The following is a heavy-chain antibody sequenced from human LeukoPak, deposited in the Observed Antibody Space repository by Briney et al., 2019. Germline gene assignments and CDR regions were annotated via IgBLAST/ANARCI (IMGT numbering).Heavy chain of an antibody. D-gene: IGHD1-26*01. CDR2: IYSGGST. V-gene: IGHV3-66*02. Sequence: GGSLRLSCAASGFTVRSNYMSWVRQAPGKGLEWVSVIYSGGSTYYADSVKGRFTISRDNSKNTLYLQMNSLRAEDTAVYYCASYSGSYGWFDPWGQGTLVTVSS. J-gene: IGHJ5*02. CDR3: ASYSGSYGWFDP. CDR1: GFTVRSNY.